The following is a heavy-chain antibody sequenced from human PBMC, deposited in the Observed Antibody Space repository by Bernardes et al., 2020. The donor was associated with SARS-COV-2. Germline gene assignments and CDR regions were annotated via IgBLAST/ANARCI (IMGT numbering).Heavy chain of an antibody. Sequence: GGSLRLSCAASGFTFRSYAMSWVRQAPGKGLEWVSAISGSVGTPFYADSVKGRFTISRDNSKNTLYLLMNSLRAEDTAVYYCAKFLAGSSPHRTGAVTYFDYWGQGTLVTVSS. D-gene: IGHD1-26*01. CDR2: ISGSVGTP. CDR3: AKFLAGSSPHRTGAVTYFDY. J-gene: IGHJ4*02. V-gene: IGHV3-23*01. CDR1: GFTFRSYA.